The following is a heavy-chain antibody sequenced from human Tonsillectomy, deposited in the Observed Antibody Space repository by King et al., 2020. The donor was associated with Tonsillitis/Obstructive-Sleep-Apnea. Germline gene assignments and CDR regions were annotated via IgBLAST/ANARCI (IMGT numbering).Heavy chain of an antibody. V-gene: IGHV1-69*01. CDR2: IIPIFGTA. D-gene: IGHD3-10*01. CDR1: GGTFSSYA. CDR3: ARDTVREVWFGESKLQGAFDI. Sequence: VQLVESGAEVKKPGSSVKVSCKASGGTFSSYAISWVRQAPGQGLEWMGGIIPIFGTANYAQKFQGRVPITADVSTSPAYMELSSMRSEDTAVYYCARDTVREVWFGESKLQGAFDIWGQGTMVTVSS. J-gene: IGHJ3*02.